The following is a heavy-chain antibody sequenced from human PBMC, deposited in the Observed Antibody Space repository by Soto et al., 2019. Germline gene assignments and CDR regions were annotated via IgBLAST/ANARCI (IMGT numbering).Heavy chain of an antibody. CDR1: GDSISGYF. CDR3: ARGDVFDL. Sequence: QVQLQESGPGLVKPSETVSLICTVSGDSISGYFWSWIRQPAGKGLEWIGRIYSSGNANYNPSLKSRVPMSVDMSKNQFSLKVTSVTAADTAMYYCARGDVFDLWGQGTKVTVSS. CDR2: IYSSGNA. V-gene: IGHV4-4*07. J-gene: IGHJ3*01.